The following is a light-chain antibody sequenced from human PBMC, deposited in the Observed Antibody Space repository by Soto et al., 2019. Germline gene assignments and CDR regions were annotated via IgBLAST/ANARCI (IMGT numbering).Light chain of an antibody. CDR2: AAS. V-gene: IGKV1-12*01. Sequence: DIQMTQSPSSVSASVGDRVTITCRASQGISSRLAWYQQKPGKAPNLLIYAASSLQSGVPSRFSGSGSETDFTLTIGSLQPEDFATYYCQQSNGFPLTFGGGTKVEIK. J-gene: IGKJ4*01. CDR3: QQSNGFPLT. CDR1: QGISSR.